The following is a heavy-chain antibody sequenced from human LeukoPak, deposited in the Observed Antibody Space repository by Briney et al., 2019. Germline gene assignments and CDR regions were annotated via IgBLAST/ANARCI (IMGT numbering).Heavy chain of an antibody. J-gene: IGHJ3*02. CDR1: GFTFSSYS. Sequence: GGSLRLSCAASGFTFSSYSMNWVRQAPGKGLEWVSSISSSSSYIYYADSVKGRFTISRDNAKNSLYLQMNSLRAEDTAVYYCARENYYDSSGYSSDAFDIWGQGTMVTVSS. D-gene: IGHD3-22*01. CDR2: ISSSSSYI. V-gene: IGHV3-21*01. CDR3: ARENYYDSSGYSSDAFDI.